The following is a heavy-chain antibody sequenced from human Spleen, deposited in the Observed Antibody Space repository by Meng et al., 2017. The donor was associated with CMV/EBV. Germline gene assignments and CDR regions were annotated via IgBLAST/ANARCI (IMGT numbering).Heavy chain of an antibody. CDR3: AKGDGQWLVRWFDP. D-gene: IGHD6-19*01. Sequence: GGSLRLSCAASRFTFSSYAMSWVRQAPGKGLEWVSAISGSGGSTYYADSVKGRFTISRDNSKNTLYLQMNSLRAEDTAVYYCAKGDGQWLVRWFDPWGQGTLVTVSS. J-gene: IGHJ5*02. CDR1: RFTFSSYA. CDR2: ISGSGGST. V-gene: IGHV3-23*01.